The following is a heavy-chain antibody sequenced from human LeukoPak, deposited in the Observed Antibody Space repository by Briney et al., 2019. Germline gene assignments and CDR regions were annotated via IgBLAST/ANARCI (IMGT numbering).Heavy chain of an antibody. V-gene: IGHV3-7*01. D-gene: IGHD4-11*01. CDR3: TRVEETATTAAIIRKYSYYYYYMDV. CDR2: IKQDGSEK. CDR1: GFTFSTYR. Sequence: GGSLRLSCAASGFTFSTYRMSWVRQAPGKGLEWVANIKQDGSEKHYVDSVKGRFTISRDNAKNSLYLQMNSLRAEDTAVYYCTRVEETATTAAIIRKYSYYYYYMDVWGKGNTVTVSS. J-gene: IGHJ6*03.